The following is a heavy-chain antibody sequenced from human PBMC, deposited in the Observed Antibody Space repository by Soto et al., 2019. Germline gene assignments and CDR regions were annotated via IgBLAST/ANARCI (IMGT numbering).Heavy chain of an antibody. D-gene: IGHD3-10*01. J-gene: IGHJ6*04. Sequence: ASVKVSCKASGHTFTMYEIYWVRQAPGQKLEWMGWINAGNGNTKYSEKFQGRVTITGDTSASTAYMEVSGLTSEDTAVYYCARNYHGLGVWGKGTTVTVSS. CDR1: GHTFTMYE. CDR3: ARNYHGLGV. CDR2: INAGNGNT. V-gene: IGHV1-3*01.